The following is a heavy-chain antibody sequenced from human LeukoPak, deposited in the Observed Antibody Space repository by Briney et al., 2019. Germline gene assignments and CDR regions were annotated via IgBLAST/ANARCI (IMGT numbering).Heavy chain of an antibody. V-gene: IGHV1-18*01. J-gene: IGHJ3*01. CDR3: ARAGYCGDGGCRGGSAFDV. CDR2: ISGYTGDT. CDR1: GYTFTSYG. D-gene: IGHD2-15*01. Sequence: VASVKVSCKASGYTFTSYGISWVRQAPGQGLECMGWISGYTGDTKYAEILQGRFTVTTDTSTNTAYMELRSLTDDDTAVYYCARAGYCGDGGCRGGSAFDVWGQGTVVTVSS.